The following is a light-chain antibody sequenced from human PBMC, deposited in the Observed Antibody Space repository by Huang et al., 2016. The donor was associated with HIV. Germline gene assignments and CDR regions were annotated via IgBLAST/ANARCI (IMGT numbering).Light chain of an antibody. CDR1: QSVSSW. CDR2: KAS. CDR3: QQYNTYST. J-gene: IGKJ1*01. V-gene: IGKV1-5*03. Sequence: DIQMSQSPSTLSASVGDRVTITCRASQSVSSWLAWYQQKPGKAPKLLIYKASTLESGVPSRCSGSGSWTEFTLTISSLEPDDFASYYCQQYNTYSTFGQGTKVEIK.